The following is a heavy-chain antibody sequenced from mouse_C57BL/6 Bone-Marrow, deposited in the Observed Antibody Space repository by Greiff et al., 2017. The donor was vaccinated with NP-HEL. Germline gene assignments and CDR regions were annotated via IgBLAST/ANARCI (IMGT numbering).Heavy chain of an antibody. V-gene: IGHV1-39*01. CDR3: ARNGLRTVDY. J-gene: IGHJ2*01. Sequence: EVQLKESGPELVKPGASVKISCKASGYSFTDYNLNWVKQSNGKSLEWIGVINPNYGTTSYNQKFKGKATLTLDQSSSTAYMQFNSLTSEDSAVYYCARNGLRTVDYWGQGTTLTGSS. D-gene: IGHD3-2*02. CDR1: GYSFTDYN. CDR2: INPNYGTT.